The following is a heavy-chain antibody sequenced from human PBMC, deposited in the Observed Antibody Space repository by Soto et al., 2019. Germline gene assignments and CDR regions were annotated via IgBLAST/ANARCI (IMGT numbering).Heavy chain of an antibody. CDR2: IYYSGST. V-gene: IGHV4-39*01. CDR1: GGSIGSSRYY. J-gene: IGHJ5*02. Sequence: SEALSLTCDLSGGSIGSSRYYGGWSRQPPGKGLEWIGSIYYSGSTYYNPSLKSRVTISVDTSKNQFSLKLSSVTAADTAVYYCAILGLELGWFYPWGPGTLVTVSS. CDR3: AILGLELGWFYP. D-gene: IGHD1-7*01.